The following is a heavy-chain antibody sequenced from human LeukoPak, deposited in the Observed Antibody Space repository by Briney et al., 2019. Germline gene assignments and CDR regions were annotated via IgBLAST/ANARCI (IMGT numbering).Heavy chain of an antibody. CDR3: AKGLGYYSDY. D-gene: IGHD1-26*01. Sequence: GGSLRLSCAASGFTFSNYAMTWVRQAPGKGLEWVSAISGSGSSTYYADSVKGRFTISRDNSKNTLFLQMHSLRPEDTALYYCAKGLGYYSDYWGQGTLVTVSS. CDR2: ISGSGSST. V-gene: IGHV3-23*01. CDR1: GFTFSNYA. J-gene: IGHJ4*02.